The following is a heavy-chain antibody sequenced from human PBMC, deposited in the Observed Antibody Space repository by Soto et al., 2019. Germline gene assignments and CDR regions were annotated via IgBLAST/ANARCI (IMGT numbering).Heavy chain of an antibody. D-gene: IGHD3-9*01. CDR1: GGSISSGGYY. Sequence: SETLSLTCTVSGGSISSGGYYWSWIRQHPGKGLEWIGYIYYSGSTYYNPSLKSRVTISVDTSKNQFSLKLSSVTAADTAVYYCARDKGGSYDILTGYPIYYYYYGMDVWGQGTTVTVSS. J-gene: IGHJ6*02. V-gene: IGHV4-31*03. CDR2: IYYSGST. CDR3: ARDKGGSYDILTGYPIYYYYYGMDV.